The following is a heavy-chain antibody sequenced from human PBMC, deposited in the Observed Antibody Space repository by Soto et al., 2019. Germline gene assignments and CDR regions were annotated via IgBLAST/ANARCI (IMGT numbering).Heavy chain of an antibody. D-gene: IGHD1-26*01. CDR3: ATDLGAFGAYNYYCYGTDG. J-gene: IGHJ6*02. CDR2: ISYDGHNK. V-gene: IGHV3-30*03. Sequence: QVQLVESGGGVVQPGGSLRLSCTASGFTFTTFGIHWVRQAPGKGLEWVALISYDGHNKYYSDSVKGRFTISRDNYKNTLSLQTNSLRAEGRAVYYRATDLGAFGAYNYYCYGTDGWSQGTTVSVSS. CDR1: GFTFTTFG.